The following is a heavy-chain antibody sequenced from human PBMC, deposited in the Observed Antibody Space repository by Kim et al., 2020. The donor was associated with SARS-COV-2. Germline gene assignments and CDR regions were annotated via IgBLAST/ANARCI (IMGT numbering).Heavy chain of an antibody. Sequence: SETLSLTCAVYGGSFSGYYWSWIRQPPGKGLEWIGEINHSGSTNYNPSLKSRVTISVDTSKNQFSLKLSSVTAADTAVYYCARGVKIFTMIVVETLYYYGMDVWGQGTTVTVSS. J-gene: IGHJ6*02. D-gene: IGHD3-22*01. CDR1: GGSFSGYY. V-gene: IGHV4-34*01. CDR2: INHSGST. CDR3: ARGVKIFTMIVVETLYYYGMDV.